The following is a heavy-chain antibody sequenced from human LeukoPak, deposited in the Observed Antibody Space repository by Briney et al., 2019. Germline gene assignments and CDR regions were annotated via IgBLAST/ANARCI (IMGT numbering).Heavy chain of an antibody. J-gene: IGHJ4*02. CDR3: ARSVYDLRGQRLVPGLDY. D-gene: IGHD6-13*01. V-gene: IGHV3-23*01. Sequence: GGSLRLSCAASGFTFSSYAMSWVRQAPGKGLEWVSAISGSGGSTYYADFVKGRFTISRDDAKSSLYLQMSSLRAEDTAIYYCARSVYDLRGQRLVPGLDYWGQGTLVTVSS. CDR1: GFTFSSYA. CDR2: ISGSGGST.